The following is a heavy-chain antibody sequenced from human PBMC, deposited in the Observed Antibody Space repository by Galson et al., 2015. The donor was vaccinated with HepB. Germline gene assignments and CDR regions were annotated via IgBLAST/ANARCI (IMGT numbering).Heavy chain of an antibody. CDR1: GFTFSSYS. V-gene: IGHV3-48*02. Sequence: SLRLSCAASGFTFSSYSMNWVRQAPGKGLEWVSYISSSSSTIYYADSVKGRFTISRDNAKNSLYLQMNSLRDEDTAVYYCARDRGWELTAGAFDIWGQGTMVTVSS. CDR3: ARDRGWELTAGAFDI. CDR2: ISSSSSTI. D-gene: IGHD1-26*01. J-gene: IGHJ3*02.